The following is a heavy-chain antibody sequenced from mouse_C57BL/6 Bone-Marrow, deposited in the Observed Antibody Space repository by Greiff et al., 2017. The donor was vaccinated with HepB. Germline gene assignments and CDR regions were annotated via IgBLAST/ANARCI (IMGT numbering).Heavy chain of an antibody. V-gene: IGHV1-7*01. CDR3: AEYRSGPYYYFDV. Sequence: VQLQQSGAELVKPGASVKLSCKASGYTFTSYWMHWVKQRPGQGLEWIGYINPSSGYTKYNQKFKDKATMTADKSSSTAYLQLSSLTYEDSAVYYCAEYRSGPYYYFDVWGQGTTVTVSS. J-gene: IGHJ1*01. CDR2: INPSSGYT. CDR1: GYTFTSYW. D-gene: IGHD1-1*02.